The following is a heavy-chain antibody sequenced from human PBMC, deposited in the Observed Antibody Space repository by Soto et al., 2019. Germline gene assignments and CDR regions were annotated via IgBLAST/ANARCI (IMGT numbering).Heavy chain of an antibody. CDR1: GYTFSNNA. V-gene: IGHV1-3*01. J-gene: IGHJ6*02. Sequence: GASVKVSCKASGYTFSNNAIHWVRQAPGQELEWMGWINGGNGYTKYSQNFQDRVTLTRDTSASTSYMELNSLRSEDTATFYCARATYTSGHSATFAMDVWGQGTTVTVSS. D-gene: IGHD3-10*01. CDR2: INGGNGYT. CDR3: ARATYTSGHSATFAMDV.